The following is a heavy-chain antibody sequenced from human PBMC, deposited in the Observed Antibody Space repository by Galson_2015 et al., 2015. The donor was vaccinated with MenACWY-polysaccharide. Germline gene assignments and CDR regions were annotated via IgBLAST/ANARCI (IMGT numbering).Heavy chain of an antibody. CDR3: AKVKGSSGWYG. J-gene: IGHJ4*02. Sequence: SLRLSCAASGFTFSSYAMSWVRQAPGKGLEWVSAISGSGGSTYYTDSVKGRFTISRDNSKNTLYLQMNSLRAEDTAVYYCAKVKGSSGWYGWGQGTLVTVSS. V-gene: IGHV3-23*01. CDR1: GFTFSSYA. CDR2: ISGSGGST. D-gene: IGHD6-19*01.